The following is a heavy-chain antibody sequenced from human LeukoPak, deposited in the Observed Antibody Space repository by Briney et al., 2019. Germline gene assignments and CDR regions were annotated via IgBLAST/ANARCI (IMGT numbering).Heavy chain of an antibody. CDR3: ARHGKWFDP. Sequence: SETLSLTCTVSGGSISSYYWSWIRQPPGKGLEWIGYIYYSGSTNYNPSLKSRVTISVDTSKNQFSLKLSSVTAADTAVYYCARHGKWFDPWGQGTLVTVSS. J-gene: IGHJ5*02. V-gene: IGHV4-59*08. CDR2: IYYSGST. D-gene: IGHD1-14*01. CDR1: GGSISSYY.